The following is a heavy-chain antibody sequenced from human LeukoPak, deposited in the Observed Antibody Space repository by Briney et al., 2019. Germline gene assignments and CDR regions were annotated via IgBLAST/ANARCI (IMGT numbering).Heavy chain of an antibody. Sequence: ASVKVSCEASGYTFTGYYMHWVRQAPGQGLEWMGWINPNSGGTNYAQKFQGRVTMTRDTSISTAYMELSRLRSDDTAVYYCARAWTYQLLAPHDAFDIWGQGTMVTVSS. V-gene: IGHV1-2*02. CDR3: ARAWTYQLLAPHDAFDI. CDR1: GYTFTGYY. D-gene: IGHD2-2*01. CDR2: INPNSGGT. J-gene: IGHJ3*02.